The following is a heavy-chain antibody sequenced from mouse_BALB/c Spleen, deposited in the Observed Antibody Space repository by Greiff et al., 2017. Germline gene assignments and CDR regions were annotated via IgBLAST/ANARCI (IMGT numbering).Heavy chain of an antibody. J-gene: IGHJ4*01. CDR2: ISTYYGDD. CDR3: ARRGSYAMDY. CDR1: GYTFTDYA. Sequence: QVQLQQSGAELVRPGVSVKISCKGSGYTFTDYAMHWVKQSHAKSLEWIGVISTYYGDDSYNQKFKGKATMTVDKSSSTAYMELARLTSEDSAIYYCARRGSYAMDYWGQGTSVTVSS. V-gene: IGHV1S137*01.